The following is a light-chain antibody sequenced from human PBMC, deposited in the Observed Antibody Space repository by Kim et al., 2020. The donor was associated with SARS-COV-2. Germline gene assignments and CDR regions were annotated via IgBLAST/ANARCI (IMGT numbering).Light chain of an antibody. CDR2: GKY. CDR1: SLRSYY. J-gene: IGLJ2*01. CDR3: NSRDSSGDHVV. Sequence: SSELTQDPAVSVALGQTVRITCQGDSLRSYYATWYQQRPGQAPVLVLYGKYNRPSGIPDRFSGSASGNTASLTITGAQAEDEADYFCNSRDSSGDHVVFGGGTKLTVL. V-gene: IGLV3-19*01.